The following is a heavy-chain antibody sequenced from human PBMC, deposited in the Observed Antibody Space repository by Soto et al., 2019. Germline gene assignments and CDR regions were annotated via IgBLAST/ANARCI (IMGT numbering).Heavy chain of an antibody. CDR1: GYTFTSYG. D-gene: IGHD6-19*01. CDR3: ARCSSGWYERGSGEAFYI. CDR2: VSAYNGNT. V-gene: IGHV1-18*01. Sequence: QVQLVQSGAEVKRPGASVKVSCKASGYTFTSYGISWVRQAPGQGLEWMGWVSAYNGNTNYAQELQGKVTMTTDTSPSTAYMELRSRRSDDTAVYYCARCSSGWYERGSGEAFYIRGHGTMVTVS. J-gene: IGHJ3*02.